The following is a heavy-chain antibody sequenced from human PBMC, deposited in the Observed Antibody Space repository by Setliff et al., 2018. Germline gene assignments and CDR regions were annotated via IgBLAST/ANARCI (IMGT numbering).Heavy chain of an antibody. CDR1: GGSFSGYY. CDR2: INHSGST. CDR3: TRGPDGYTYQCAFDI. V-gene: IGHV4-34*01. J-gene: IGHJ3*02. D-gene: IGHD5-12*01. Sequence: KTSETMSLTCAVYGGSFSGYYWSWIRQPPGKGLEWIGEINHSGSTNYNPSLKSRVTISVDTSKNQFSLKLSSVTAADTAVYYCTRGPDGYTYQCAFDIWGQGTMVTVSS.